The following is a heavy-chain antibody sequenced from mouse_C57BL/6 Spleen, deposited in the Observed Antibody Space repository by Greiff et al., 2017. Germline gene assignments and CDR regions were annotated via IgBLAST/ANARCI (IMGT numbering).Heavy chain of an antibody. CDR2: ISYDGSN. J-gene: IGHJ1*03. CDR3: ARDRGGYFDV. Sequence: EVQRVESGPGLVKPSQSLSLTCSVTGYSITSGYYWNWIRQFPGNKLEWMGYISYDGSNNYNPSLKNRISITRDTSKNQFFLKLNSVTTEDTATYYCARDRGGYFDVWGTGTTVTVSS. V-gene: IGHV3-6*01. CDR1: GYSITSGYY.